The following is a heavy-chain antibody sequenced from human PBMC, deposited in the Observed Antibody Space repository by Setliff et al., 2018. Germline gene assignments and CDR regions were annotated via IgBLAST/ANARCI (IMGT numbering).Heavy chain of an antibody. CDR3: AREQWLDPPGYYYMDV. V-gene: IGHV4-4*07. CDR2: IYIGGSA. CDR1: GSSISSYY. D-gene: IGHD6-19*01. J-gene: IGHJ6*03. Sequence: SETLSLTCTVSGSSISSYYWSWIRQPAGKGLEWIGHIYIGGSANYNPSLKSRVTMSIDTSKNQLSLKLNSVTAADMAVYYCAREQWLDPPGYYYMDVWAKGTTVTVSS.